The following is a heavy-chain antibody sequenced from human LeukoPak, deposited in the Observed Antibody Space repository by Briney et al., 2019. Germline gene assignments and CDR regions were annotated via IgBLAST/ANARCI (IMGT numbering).Heavy chain of an antibody. Sequence: PSETLSLTCAVYGESFSGYYWNWIRQPPGKGLEWIGEINHSGSTTNHNPSLKSRVTMSVDTSKNQFSLKMTSVTAADTAVYYCARRIMYSSSWSFDHWGQGTLVTVSS. CDR1: GESFSGYY. CDR2: INHSGSTT. V-gene: IGHV4-34*01. J-gene: IGHJ4*02. D-gene: IGHD6-13*01. CDR3: ARRIMYSSSWSFDH.